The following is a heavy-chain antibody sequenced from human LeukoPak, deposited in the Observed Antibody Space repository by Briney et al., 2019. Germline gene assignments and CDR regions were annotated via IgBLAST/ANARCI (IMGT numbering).Heavy chain of an antibody. Sequence: ASVKVSCKASGYTFTSYYMHWVRQAPGQGLEWMGIINPSGGSTSYAQKFQGRVTMTRDTSTSTVYMELSSLRSEDTAVYYCARAGLELTVTTLYYFDYWGQGTLVTVSS. J-gene: IGHJ4*02. CDR1: GYTFTSYY. V-gene: IGHV1-46*01. CDR3: ARAGLELTVTTLYYFDY. CDR2: INPSGGST. D-gene: IGHD4-17*01.